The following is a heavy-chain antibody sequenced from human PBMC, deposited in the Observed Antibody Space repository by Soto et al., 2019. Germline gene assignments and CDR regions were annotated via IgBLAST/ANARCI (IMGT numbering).Heavy chain of an antibody. CDR1: GYTFSGYY. CDR3: AREGRADYSDSSGYSNWFDP. V-gene: IGHV1-2*04. D-gene: IGHD3-22*01. CDR2: INPNSGGT. J-gene: IGHJ5*02. Sequence: VASVKVSCKATGYTFSGYYIHWVRQAPGQGLEWMGWINPNSGGTNYAQKFQGWVTMTRDTSISTAYMELSLRSDDTAVYYCAREGRADYSDSSGYSNWFDPWGQGTLVTVSS.